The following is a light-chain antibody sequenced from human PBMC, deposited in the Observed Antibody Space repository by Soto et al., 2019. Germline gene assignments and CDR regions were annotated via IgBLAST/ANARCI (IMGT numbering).Light chain of an antibody. CDR1: SYNIGAGYD. CDR2: GNS. V-gene: IGLV1-40*01. Sequence: QSVLTQPPSVSGAPGQRVTISCTGSSYNIGAGYDVHWYQQLPGTAPKLLIYGNSNRPSGVPDRFSGSKSGTSASLAIPGLQAGDEADYYCQSYESSRSGWVFGGGTKLTVL. J-gene: IGLJ3*02. CDR3: QSYESSRSGWV.